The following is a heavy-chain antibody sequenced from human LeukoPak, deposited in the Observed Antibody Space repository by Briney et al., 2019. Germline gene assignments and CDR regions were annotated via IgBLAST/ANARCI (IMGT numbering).Heavy chain of an antibody. Sequence: SETLSLTCTVSGGSISSYYWSWIRQPPGKGLEWIGYIYYSGSTNYNPSLKSRVTISVDTSKNQFSLKLSSVTAADTAVYHCARNLGDYDAFDIWGQGTMVTVSS. CDR1: GGSISSYY. CDR2: IYYSGST. V-gene: IGHV4-59*01. CDR3: ARNLGDYDAFDI. J-gene: IGHJ3*02. D-gene: IGHD3-16*01.